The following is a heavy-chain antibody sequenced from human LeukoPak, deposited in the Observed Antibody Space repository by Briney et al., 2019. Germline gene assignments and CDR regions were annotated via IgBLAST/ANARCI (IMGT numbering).Heavy chain of an antibody. CDR2: ISTNSDIR. CDR3: VTEGQYYYYLDV. CDR1: GYTFTNYG. J-gene: IGHJ6*03. D-gene: IGHD4-11*01. Sequence: ASVKVSCKASGYTFTNYGISWVRQAPGQGLEWMGWISTNSDIRTYAQTLQGRFTMTTDTATTTAYMELNNLTFDDTALYYCVTEGQYYYYLDVWGKGTTVIVSS. V-gene: IGHV1-18*01.